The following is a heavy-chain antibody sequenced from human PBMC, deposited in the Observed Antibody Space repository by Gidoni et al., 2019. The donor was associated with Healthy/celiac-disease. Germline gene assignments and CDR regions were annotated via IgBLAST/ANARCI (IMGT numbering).Heavy chain of an antibody. V-gene: IGHV1-69*01. CDR1: GGTFSSYA. CDR2: IIPIFGTA. Sequence: QVQLVQSGAEVKKPGSSVKVSCKASGGTFSSYAISWVRQAPGQGLEWMGGIIPIFGTANYAQKFQGRVTITADESTSTAYMELSSLRSEDTAVYYCARGYCSSTSCYLYYFDYWGQGTLVTVSS. CDR3: ARGYCSSTSCYLYYFDY. D-gene: IGHD2-2*01. J-gene: IGHJ4*02.